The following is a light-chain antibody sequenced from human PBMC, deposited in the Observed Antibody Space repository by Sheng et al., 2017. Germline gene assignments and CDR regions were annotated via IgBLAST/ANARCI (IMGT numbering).Light chain of an antibody. CDR1: SLNIGYNF. V-gene: IGLV1-51*01. Sequence: QSVLTQPPSVSAAAGQKLTIPCSGGSLNIGYNFVSWYQQVPGTAPKVLIYDNDKRPTGVPGRFSGSKSGTSATLDITELQAGDEADYYCGTWDSGLQSMIFGGGTQVTVL. CDR3: GTWDSGLQSMI. J-gene: IGLJ2*01. CDR2: DND.